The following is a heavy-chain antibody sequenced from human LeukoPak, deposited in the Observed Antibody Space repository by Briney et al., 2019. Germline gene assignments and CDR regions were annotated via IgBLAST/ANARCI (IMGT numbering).Heavy chain of an antibody. D-gene: IGHD1-26*01. CDR1: GFTFSSYG. CDR2: IRNDGSNK. J-gene: IGHJ6*03. CDR3: AKDGSYYYYYMDV. Sequence: TGVSLRLSCAASGFTFSSYGMHWVRQAPGKGLEWVAVIRNDGSNKYYADSVKGRFTISRDNSKNTLYLQMNSLRAEDTAVYYCAKDGSYYYYYMDVWGKGTTVTVSS. V-gene: IGHV3-33*06.